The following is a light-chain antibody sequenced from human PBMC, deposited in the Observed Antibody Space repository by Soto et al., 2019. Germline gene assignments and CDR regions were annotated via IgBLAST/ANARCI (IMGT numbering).Light chain of an antibody. J-gene: IGLJ2*01. V-gene: IGLV2-14*01. CDR1: SSDVGGYNY. CDR3: SSYTSSGTLVV. CDR2: EVS. Sequence: QSALTQPASVSGSPGQSITISCTGTSSDVGGYNYVSWYQQHPGKAPKFMIYEVSNRPSGVSNRFSGSKSGNTASLTISGLQAEDEADYYCSSYTSSGTLVVFGGGTKLTVL.